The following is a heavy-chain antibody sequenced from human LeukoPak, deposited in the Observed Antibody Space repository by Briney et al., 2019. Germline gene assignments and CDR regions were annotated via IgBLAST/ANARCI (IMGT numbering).Heavy chain of an antibody. CDR1: GYTFTSYG. Sequence: ASVKVSCKASGYTFTSYGISWVRQAPGQGLEWMGWISAYNGNTNYAQKLQGRVTMTTDTSTSTAYMELRSLRSDDTAVYYCARGRVGWASYYYGSGSSNWFDPWGQGTLVTVSS. CDR2: ISAYNGNT. D-gene: IGHD3-10*01. CDR3: ARGRVGWASYYYGSGSSNWFDP. J-gene: IGHJ5*02. V-gene: IGHV1-18*01.